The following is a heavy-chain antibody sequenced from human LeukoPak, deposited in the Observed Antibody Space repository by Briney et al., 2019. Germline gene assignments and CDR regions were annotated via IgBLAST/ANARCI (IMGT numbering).Heavy chain of an antibody. D-gene: IGHD6-13*01. Sequence: SETLSLTCTVSGGSISSGSYYWSWIRQPPGKGLEWIGYIYYSGSTNHNPSLKSRVTISVDTSKNQFSLKLSSVTAADTAVYYCARVFRGSSWSPSFDYWGQGTLVTVSS. J-gene: IGHJ4*02. CDR2: IYYSGST. V-gene: IGHV4-61*01. CDR1: GGSISSGSYY. CDR3: ARVFRGSSWSPSFDY.